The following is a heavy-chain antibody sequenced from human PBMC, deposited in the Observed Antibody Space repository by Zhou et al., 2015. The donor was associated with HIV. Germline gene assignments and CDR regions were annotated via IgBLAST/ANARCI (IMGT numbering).Heavy chain of an antibody. CDR1: GYTFTSYY. Sequence: QVQLVQSGAEVKKPGSSVKVSCKASGYTFTSYYMHWVRQAPGQGLEWMGIINPSGGSTSYAQKFQGRVTMTRDTSTSTVYMELSSLRSEDTAVYYCARTYDSSGEGAFPYWCFDLWGRGTLVTVSS. D-gene: IGHD3-22*01. CDR2: INPSGGST. CDR3: ARTYDSSGEGAFPYWCFDL. J-gene: IGHJ2*01. V-gene: IGHV1-46*01.